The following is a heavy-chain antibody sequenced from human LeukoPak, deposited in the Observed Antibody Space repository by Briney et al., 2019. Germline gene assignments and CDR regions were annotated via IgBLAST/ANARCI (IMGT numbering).Heavy chain of an antibody. CDR1: NGSISSSSYS. V-gene: IGHV4-39*01. Sequence: SETLSLTCTVSNGSISSSSYSWDWIRQPPGKGLEWIGTIYYTGRTNYNPSLKSRVTISVDMSKNQFSLKLTSVTAADTAVYYCARLRLVGADGGIDYYYYIDVWGKGTTVTVS. CDR2: IYYTGRT. CDR3: ARLRLVGADGGIDYYYYIDV. J-gene: IGHJ6*03. D-gene: IGHD6-13*01.